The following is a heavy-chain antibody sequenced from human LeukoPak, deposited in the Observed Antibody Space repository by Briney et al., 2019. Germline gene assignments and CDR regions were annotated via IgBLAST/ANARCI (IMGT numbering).Heavy chain of an antibody. J-gene: IGHJ5*02. V-gene: IGHV1-8*01. D-gene: IGHD3-9*01. CDR3: ARDPLLRYFDWLHTRYNWFDL. CDR1: GYTFTSYD. CDR2: MNPNSGNT. Sequence: ASVKVSCKASGYTFTSYDINWVRQATGQGLEWMGWMNPNSGNTGYAQKFQGRVTMTRNTSISTAYMELSSLRSEDTAVYYCARDPLLRYFDWLHTRYNWFDLWGQGTLVTVSS.